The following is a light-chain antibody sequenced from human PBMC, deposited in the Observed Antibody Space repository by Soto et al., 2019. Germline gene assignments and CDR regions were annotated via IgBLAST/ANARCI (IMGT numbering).Light chain of an antibody. CDR3: QEFASN. Sequence: IVLTQSPGTLSLSPGDRATRFCRASHSMSNSNLAWYQHKPGQAPRLLIYGASNRATGIPDRFSGSGSGTDFILTINRLEPEDFAVYYCQEFASNFGGGTKVDIK. CDR2: GAS. V-gene: IGKV3-20*01. J-gene: IGKJ4*01. CDR1: HSMSNSN.